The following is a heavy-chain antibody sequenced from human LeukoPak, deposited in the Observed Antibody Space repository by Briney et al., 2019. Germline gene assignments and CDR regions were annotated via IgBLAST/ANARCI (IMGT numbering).Heavy chain of an antibody. CDR3: ARARSHCSGGSCYPDPKAYFDY. J-gene: IGHJ4*01. Sequence: GGSLRLSCAASGFIFSDYYMSWIRQAPGKGLEWVSYISSSGSTIYYADSVKGRFTISRDNAKNSLYLQMNSLRAEDTAVYYCARARSHCSGGSCYPDPKAYFDYWXXXTLVTVSS. V-gene: IGHV3-11*01. D-gene: IGHD2-15*01. CDR2: ISSSGSTI. CDR1: GFIFSDYY.